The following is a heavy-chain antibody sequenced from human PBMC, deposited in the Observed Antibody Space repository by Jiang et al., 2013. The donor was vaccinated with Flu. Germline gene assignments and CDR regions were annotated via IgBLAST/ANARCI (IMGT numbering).Heavy chain of an antibody. CDR1: GFSLSTSGMC. CDR3: ARTGTDYGDSMYYFDY. V-gene: IGHV2-70*01. Sequence: KPTQTLTLTCTFSGFSLSTSGMCVSWIRQPPGKALEWLALIDWDDDKYYSTSLKTRLTISKDTSKNQVVLTMINMDPVDTATYYCARTGTDYGDSMYYFDYWGQGTLVTVSS. D-gene: IGHD4-17*01. J-gene: IGHJ4*02. CDR2: IDWDDDK.